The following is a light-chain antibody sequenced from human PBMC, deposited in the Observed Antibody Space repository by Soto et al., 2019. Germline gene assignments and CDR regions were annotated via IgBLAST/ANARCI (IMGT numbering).Light chain of an antibody. V-gene: IGLV4-69*01. CDR1: SGHSNYA. CDR2: LNSGGSH. CDR3: QTWATGIRV. Sequence: QLVLTQSPSASASLGASVKLTCTLSSGHSNYAIAWHQQQPEKGPRYLMNLNSGGSHTKGDGIPDRFSGSSSGAERYLTISSLQSEDEADYYCQTWATGIRVFGGGTKLTVL. J-gene: IGLJ3*02.